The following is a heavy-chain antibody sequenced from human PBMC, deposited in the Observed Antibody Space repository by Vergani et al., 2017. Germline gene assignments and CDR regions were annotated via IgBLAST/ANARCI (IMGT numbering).Heavy chain of an antibody. V-gene: IGHV4-61*02. CDR3: ARDGGEYDRDALDV. Sequence: QVQLQESGPGLVKPSQTLSLTCTVSGGPFSTGGQSWTWLRQSAGKGLEWVGRIYTSGATNYNPSLRSRAIMSVDASKKHFSLKLTSVTAADTAVYYCARDGGEYDRDALDVGGQGTKVTVTS. D-gene: IGHD2-21*01. CDR1: GGPFSTGGQS. CDR2: IYTSGAT. J-gene: IGHJ3*01.